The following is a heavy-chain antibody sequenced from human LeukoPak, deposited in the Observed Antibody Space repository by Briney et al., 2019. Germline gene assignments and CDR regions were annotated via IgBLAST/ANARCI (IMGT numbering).Heavy chain of an antibody. Sequence: SETLSLTCAVSGYSISSGYYWGWIRQPPGKGLEWIGSIYHSGSTYYNPSLKSRVTISVDTSKNQFSLKLSSVTAADTAVYYCARAPDYYDSSGLDYWGQGTLVTVSS. V-gene: IGHV4-38-2*01. CDR2: IYHSGST. CDR1: GYSISSGYY. D-gene: IGHD3-22*01. CDR3: ARAPDYYDSSGLDY. J-gene: IGHJ4*02.